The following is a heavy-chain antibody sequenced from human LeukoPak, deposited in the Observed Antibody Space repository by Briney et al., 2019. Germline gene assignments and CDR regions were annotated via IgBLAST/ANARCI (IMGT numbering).Heavy chain of an antibody. D-gene: IGHD2-8*01. V-gene: IGHV4-59*01. J-gene: IGHJ5*02. Sequence: SETLSLTCTVSGGSISSYYWSWIRQPPGKGLEWIGYIYYGGSTNYNPSLKSRVTISVDTSKNQFSLKLSSVTAADTAVYYCAREIMRGFDPWGQGTLVTVSS. CDR3: AREIMRGFDP. CDR2: IYYGGST. CDR1: GGSISSYY.